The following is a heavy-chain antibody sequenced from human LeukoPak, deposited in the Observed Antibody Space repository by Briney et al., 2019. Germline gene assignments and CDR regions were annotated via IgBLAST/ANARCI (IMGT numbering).Heavy chain of an antibody. J-gene: IGHJ5*02. Sequence: PSETLSLTCTVSGGSISSYYWSWIRQPPGKGLEWIGYIYYSGSTNYNPSLKSRVTISVDTSKNQFSLKLSSVTAADTAVYYCARLGAYYDILTGYSPLSWFDPWGQGTLVTVSS. CDR3: ARLGAYYDILTGYSPLSWFDP. CDR1: GGSISSYY. V-gene: IGHV4-59*08. D-gene: IGHD3-9*01. CDR2: IYYSGST.